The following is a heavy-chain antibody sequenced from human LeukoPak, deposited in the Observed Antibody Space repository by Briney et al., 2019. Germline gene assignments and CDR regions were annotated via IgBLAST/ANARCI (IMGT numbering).Heavy chain of an antibody. V-gene: IGHV3-23*01. Sequence: GGSLRLSCAASGFTFSSYAMSWVRQAPGKGLEWVSAISGSGGSTYYADSVKGRFTISRDNSKNTLYLQMNSLRAEDTAAYYCAKDSAAAGYTGGYYFDYWGQGTLVTVSS. CDR3: AKDSAAAGYTGGYYFDY. CDR2: ISGSGGST. D-gene: IGHD6-13*01. J-gene: IGHJ4*02. CDR1: GFTFSSYA.